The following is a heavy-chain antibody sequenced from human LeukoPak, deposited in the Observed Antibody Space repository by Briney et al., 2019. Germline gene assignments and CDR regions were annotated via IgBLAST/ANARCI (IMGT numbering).Heavy chain of an antibody. Sequence: SETLSLTCAVYGGSFSGYYWSWIRQPPGKGLEWIGEINHSGSTNYNPSLKSRGSISVDTSKNQFSLKLSSVTAADTAVYYCARAIRSPVTTYRSMSYYFDYWGQGTLVTVSS. CDR2: INHSGST. CDR1: GGSFSGYY. CDR3: ARAIRSPVTTYRSMSYYFDY. J-gene: IGHJ4*02. V-gene: IGHV4-34*01. D-gene: IGHD4-17*01.